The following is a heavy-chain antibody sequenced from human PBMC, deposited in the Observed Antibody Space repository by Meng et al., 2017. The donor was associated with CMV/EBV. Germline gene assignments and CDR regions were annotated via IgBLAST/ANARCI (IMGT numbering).Heavy chain of an antibody. Sequence: SETLSLTCTVSGGSISSGGYYWSWIRQHPGKGLEWIGYIYYSGSTYYNPSLKSRVTISVDTSKNQFSLKLSSVTAADTAVYYCARKGTKQQLATDYWGQGTLVTVSS. CDR3: ARKGTKQQLATDY. V-gene: IGHV4-31*03. CDR1: GGSISSGGYY. J-gene: IGHJ4*02. CDR2: IYYSGST. D-gene: IGHD6-13*01.